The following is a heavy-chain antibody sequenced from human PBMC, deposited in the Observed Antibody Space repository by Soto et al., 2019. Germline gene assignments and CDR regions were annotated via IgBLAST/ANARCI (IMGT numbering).Heavy chain of an antibody. Sequence: LGESVKISCTSSGYSFSIYWIAWVRLMPGKGLEWMGSIYPDDSDTKYSPSFQGQVTISADKSISAAYLQWSSLKASDTAIYYCXRNSLTGYYNYYYSMDVWGQGTTVTVSS. J-gene: IGHJ6*02. CDR2: IYPDDSDT. V-gene: IGHV5-51*01. D-gene: IGHD3-9*01. CDR3: XRNSLTGYYNYYYSMDV. CDR1: GYSFSIYW.